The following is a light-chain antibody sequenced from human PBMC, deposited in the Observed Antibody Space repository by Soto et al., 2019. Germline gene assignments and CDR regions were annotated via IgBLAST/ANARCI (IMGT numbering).Light chain of an antibody. J-gene: IGKJ2*01. V-gene: IGKV4-1*01. CDR3: QQFYTTPRT. Sequence: DIVMTQAPDSLAASLGAIVTINCKSSRNLLYNVKNYVAWSQQRPGQAPKLLIYWASTRESEVPVRISGSGSVTDFRLTIRDLQAADAAVYYCQQFYTTPRTFGQGTRVEI. CDR2: WAS. CDR1: RNLLYNVKNY.